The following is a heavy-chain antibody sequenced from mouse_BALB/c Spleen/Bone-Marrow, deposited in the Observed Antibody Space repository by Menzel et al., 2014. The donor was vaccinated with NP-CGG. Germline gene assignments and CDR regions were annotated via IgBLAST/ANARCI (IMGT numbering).Heavy chain of an antibody. CDR3: ASRGDYSYAMDY. D-gene: IGHD1-1*01. Sequence: QVHVKQSGAELVRPGSSVKISCKASGYTFSNYWMNWMKQRPGQGLEWIGQIYPGDGDTNYIGKFTGKATLTADKSSSTAYMQLSSLTSEDSAVYFCASRGDYSYAMDYWGQGTPVTVSS. J-gene: IGHJ4*01. CDR1: GYTFSNYW. CDR2: IYPGDGDT. V-gene: IGHV1-80*01.